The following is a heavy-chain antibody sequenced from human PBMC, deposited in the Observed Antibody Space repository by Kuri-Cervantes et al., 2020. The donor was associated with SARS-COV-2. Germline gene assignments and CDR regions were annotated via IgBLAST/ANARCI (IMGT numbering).Heavy chain of an antibody. CDR1: GFTVSTYG. CDR2: ISFSGKSK. Sequence: GGSLRLSCAASGFTVSTYGMHWVRQTPGKGLEWVATISFSGKSKYYADSVEGRFAISRDNSKNTLYLQMNSLRAEDTAVYYCARESTLRFLEWSKTYYYYYGMDVWGQGATVTVSS. CDR3: ARESTLRFLEWSKTYYYYYGMDV. D-gene: IGHD3-3*01. V-gene: IGHV3-30*03. J-gene: IGHJ6*02.